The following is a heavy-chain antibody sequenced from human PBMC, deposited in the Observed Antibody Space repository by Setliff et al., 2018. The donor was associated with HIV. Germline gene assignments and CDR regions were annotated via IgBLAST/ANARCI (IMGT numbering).Heavy chain of an antibody. V-gene: IGHV3-21*01. CDR2: ISSSSSYI. CDR3: ARGYYGSSGYYPWLL. D-gene: IGHD3-22*01. J-gene: IGHJ4*02. Sequence: GGSLRLSCAASGFTFSSYSMNWVRQAPGKGLEWVSSISSSSSYIYYADSVKGRFTISRDNAKKSVYLQMNSLRAEDTAVYYCARGYYGSSGYYPWLLWGQGTLVTVSS. CDR1: GFTFSSYS.